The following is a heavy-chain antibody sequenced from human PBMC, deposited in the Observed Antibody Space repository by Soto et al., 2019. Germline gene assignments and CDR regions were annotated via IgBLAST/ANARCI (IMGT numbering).Heavy chain of an antibody. Sequence: EVQLVESGGGLVKPGGSLRLSCAASGFTFSSYSMNWFRQAPGKGLEWVSSISSSGGYIYYADSLKGRFTISRDNAKNSLDLQMNSLRADATAVYYCASPRAPYHIEAAGTFGYWGQGTLGTVPS. CDR3: ASPRAPYHIEAAGTFGY. V-gene: IGHV3-21*01. CDR2: ISSSGGYI. J-gene: IGHJ4*02. D-gene: IGHD6-13*01. CDR1: GFTFSSYS.